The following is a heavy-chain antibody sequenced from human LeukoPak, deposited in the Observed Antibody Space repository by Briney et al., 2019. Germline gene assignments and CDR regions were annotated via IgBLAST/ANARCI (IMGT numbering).Heavy chain of an antibody. CDR3: ARDLNFWSSYSTRGFDY. D-gene: IGHD3-3*01. V-gene: IGHV3-21*01. Sequence: GGSLRLSCAVSGFTLRSYSMNWVRQAPGKGLEWVSSITSSNSYIDYAESVKGRFTISRDNAENSLYLQMNSLRAEDTAVYYCARDLNFWSSYSTRGFDYWGQGTLVTVSS. CDR1: GFTLRSYS. CDR2: ITSSNSYI. J-gene: IGHJ4*02.